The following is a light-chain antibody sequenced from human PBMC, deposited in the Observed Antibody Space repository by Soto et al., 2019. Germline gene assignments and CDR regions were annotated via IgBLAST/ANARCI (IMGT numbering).Light chain of an antibody. CDR1: QDIAAY. Sequence: DIQVTQSPSSVSASVGDRFPITCRASQDIAAYLAWYQHKKGRAPELLIHAASSLQSGVPSRLSGSGYGTDFTITINSMKNEDFETYYCQQAYSFTITFGHGTRLEIK. CDR2: AAS. CDR3: QQAYSFTIT. V-gene: IGKV1D-12*01. J-gene: IGKJ5*01.